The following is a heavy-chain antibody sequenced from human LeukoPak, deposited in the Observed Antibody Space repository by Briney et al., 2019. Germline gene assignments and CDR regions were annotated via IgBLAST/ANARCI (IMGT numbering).Heavy chain of an antibody. CDR2: ISSSNSYI. CDR3: ARAGLPGTFEGYYFDY. V-gene: IGHV3-21*01. D-gene: IGHD6-13*01. CDR1: GFTFSSYT. Sequence: GGSLRLSCAASGFTFSSYTMNWARQAPEKGLEWVSSISSSNSYIYYADSVKGRFTISRDNAKNSLCLQMNSLRAEDTAVYSCARAGLPGTFEGYYFDYWGQGTLVTVSS. J-gene: IGHJ4*02.